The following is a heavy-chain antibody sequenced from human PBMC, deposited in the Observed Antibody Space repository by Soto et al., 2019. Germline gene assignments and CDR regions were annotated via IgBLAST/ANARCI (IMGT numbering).Heavy chain of an antibody. V-gene: IGHV4-34*01. J-gene: IGHJ6*02. CDR3: AGEGVAQWSTKGYYGLDV. D-gene: IGHD2-8*01. Sequence: SETLSLTCAVYGGPFSGSYWTWIRQSPGKGLEWIGKINHSGSTKHNPSLKSRVTISVDTSKNQFSLKLSSVTAADTAVYYCAGEGVAQWSTKGYYGLDVWGPGTTVTVSS. CDR1: GGPFSGSY. CDR2: INHSGST.